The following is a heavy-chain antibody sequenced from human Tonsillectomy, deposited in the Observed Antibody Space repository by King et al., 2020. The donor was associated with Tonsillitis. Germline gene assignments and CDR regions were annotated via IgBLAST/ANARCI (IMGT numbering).Heavy chain of an antibody. Sequence: VQLVESGGGLVQPGGSLRLSCAASGFTFSTSWMTWVRQTPGKGLEWVANIKEDGSEKNYVDSVKGRFTISRDNAKNSVYLQMNSLRVEDTAVYYCATGGEGSGYQPSHYWGQGTLVTVSS. J-gene: IGHJ4*02. D-gene: IGHD3-22*01. CDR3: ATGGEGSGYQPSHY. CDR1: GFTFSTSW. CDR2: IKEDGSEK. V-gene: IGHV3-7*03.